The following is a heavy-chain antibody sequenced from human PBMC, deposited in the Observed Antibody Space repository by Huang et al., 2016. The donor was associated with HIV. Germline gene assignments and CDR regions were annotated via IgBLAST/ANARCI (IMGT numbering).Heavy chain of an antibody. CDR3: ANLWFGGDAFDL. J-gene: IGHJ3*01. CDR2: INYGGSP. CDR1: GVAVKNGSYY. D-gene: IGHD3-10*01. V-gene: IGHV4-61*01. Sequence: QVQLQESGPGLVKPSETLSLTCIVFGVAVKNGSYYWTWIRQAPGRGLEWIGHINYGGSPIYNPSLKSRVTMSIQTSKNQFSLSLRSATAADTAVYYCANLWFGGDAFDLWGQGTFFTVSS.